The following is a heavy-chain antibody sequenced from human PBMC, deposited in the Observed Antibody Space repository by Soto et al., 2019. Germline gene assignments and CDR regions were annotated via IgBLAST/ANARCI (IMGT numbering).Heavy chain of an antibody. V-gene: IGHV1-18*01. D-gene: IGHD2-2*01. CDR1: GYTFSNYG. CDR3: ARVVPGAEAWFGP. Sequence: GASVKVSCKTSGYTFSNYGITWVRQAPGQPFEWLGWISLYSDGTNYAQKFQGRVSMTTDTSTTTAYMELRSLRSDDTAVYYCARVVPGAEAWFGPWGQGTLVTVSS. CDR2: ISLYSDGT. J-gene: IGHJ5*02.